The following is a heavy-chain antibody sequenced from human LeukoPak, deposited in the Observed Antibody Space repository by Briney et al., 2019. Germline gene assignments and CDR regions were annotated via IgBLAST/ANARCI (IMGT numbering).Heavy chain of an antibody. Sequence: GGSLRLSCTASGFTSSIYAMIWVRQAPGKGLEWVSAISATAGATYYADSVRGRFSTSRDNSKNTLYLQMDSLRPDDTAVYYCAKGYPYYFYAMDVWGQGTTVTVSS. D-gene: IGHD1-14*01. CDR1: GFTSSIYA. J-gene: IGHJ6*02. CDR2: ISATAGAT. V-gene: IGHV3-23*01. CDR3: AKGYPYYFYAMDV.